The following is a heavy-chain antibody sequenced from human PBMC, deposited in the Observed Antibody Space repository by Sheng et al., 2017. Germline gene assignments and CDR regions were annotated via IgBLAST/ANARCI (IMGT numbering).Heavy chain of an antibody. CDR1: GGSFSGYY. D-gene: IGHD1-1*01. Sequence: QVQLQQWGAGLLKPSETLSLTCAVYGGSFSGYYWSWIRQPPGKGLEWIGEINHSGSTNYNPSLKSRVTISVDTSKNQFSLKLSSVTAADTAVYYCARESPNLNDVTDAFDIWGQGTMVTVSS. V-gene: IGHV4-34*01. CDR3: ARESPNLNDVTDAFDI. CDR2: INHSGST. J-gene: IGHJ3*02.